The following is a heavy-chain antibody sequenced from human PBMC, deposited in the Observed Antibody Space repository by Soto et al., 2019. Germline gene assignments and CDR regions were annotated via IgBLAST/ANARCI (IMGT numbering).Heavy chain of an antibody. D-gene: IGHD6-13*01. CDR2: IYPGDSDT. CDR3: ARHHSSSWSGGGWFDP. V-gene: IGHV5-51*01. CDR1: GYSFTSYW. Sequence: EVQLVQSGAEVKKPGESLKISCKGSGYSFTSYWIGWVRQMPGKGLEWMGIIYPGDSDTRYSPSFQGQVTISADKSISTAYLQLSSLKASDTAMYYCARHHSSSWSGGGWFDPWGQGTLVTVSS. J-gene: IGHJ5*02.